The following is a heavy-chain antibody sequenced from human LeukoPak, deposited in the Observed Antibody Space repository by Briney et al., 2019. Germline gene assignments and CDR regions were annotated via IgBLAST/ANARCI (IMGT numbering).Heavy chain of an antibody. D-gene: IGHD3-10*01. Sequence: GGSLRLSCTVSGFTVSSNSMSWVRQAPGKGLEWVSFIYSGGNTLYSDSVKGRFTISRDNAKNSLYLQMNSLRAEDTAVYYCARDFGRYYFDYWGQGTLVTVSS. CDR3: ARDFGRYYFDY. CDR2: IYSGGNT. V-gene: IGHV3-53*01. J-gene: IGHJ4*01. CDR1: GFTVSSNS.